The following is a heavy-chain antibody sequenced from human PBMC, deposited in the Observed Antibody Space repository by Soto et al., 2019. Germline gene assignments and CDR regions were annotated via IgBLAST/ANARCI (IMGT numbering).Heavy chain of an antibody. V-gene: IGHV1-18*04. D-gene: IGHD3-3*01. Sequence: ASVKVSCKASGYTFTSYGISWVRQAPGQGLEWMGWISTYSGNTDYAQKFQGRITMTTDTSTDTVYMELRSLRSDNTAVYFCARNLFGVIIMGDYWGQGTLVTVSS. CDR3: ARNLFGVIIMGDY. J-gene: IGHJ4*02. CDR2: ISTYSGNT. CDR1: GYTFTSYG.